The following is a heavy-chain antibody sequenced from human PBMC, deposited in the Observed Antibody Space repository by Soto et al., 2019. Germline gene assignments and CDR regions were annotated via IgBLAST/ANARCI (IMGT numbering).Heavy chain of an antibody. J-gene: IGHJ5*02. D-gene: IGHD3-16*01. CDR2: IYWDDDK. V-gene: IGHV2-5*02. CDR3: AHIPNYYQYDWFDP. CDR1: GFSLTTRGVG. Sequence: QITLKESGPPLVKPTQTLTLTCTFSGFSLTTRGVGVGWIRQPPGKALECPALIYWDDDKRYSPSLQSRLSITKDTSKNQVVLTMTNVDPVDTATYYCAHIPNYYQYDWFDPWGQGTLVSVSS.